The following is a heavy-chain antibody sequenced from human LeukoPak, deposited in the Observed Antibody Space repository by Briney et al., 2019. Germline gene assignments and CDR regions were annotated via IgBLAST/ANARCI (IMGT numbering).Heavy chain of an antibody. D-gene: IGHD4-23*01. CDR1: GFTFSRAW. V-gene: IGHV3-15*05. CDR2: IKTKPEGGAT. CDR3: TSSGSRWDYFDY. J-gene: IGHJ4*02. Sequence: GGSLRLSCAASGFTFSRAWMIWVRQAPGKGLEWVARIKTKPEGGATDYAAPVKGRFTISRDDSKNTLYLQMNSLKTEDTAVYYCTSSGSRWDYFDYWGQGTLATVSS.